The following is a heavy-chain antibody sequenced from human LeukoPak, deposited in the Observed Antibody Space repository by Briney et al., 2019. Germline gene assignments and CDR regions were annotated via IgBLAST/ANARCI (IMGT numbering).Heavy chain of an antibody. CDR1: GLTCDDYA. CDR2: ISWDADNS. D-gene: IGHD2-2*01. V-gene: IGHV3-43D*03. J-gene: IGHJ4*02. Sequence: GGSLILSCAASGLTCDDYAMHWVRQAPGKGLEWVSLISWDADNSYYADSVKGRFSISRDNSKNSLYLQMNSLRAEDTALYYCATGGYCSSTSCYEHCDYWGQGTLVTVSS. CDR3: ATGGYCSSTSCYEHCDY.